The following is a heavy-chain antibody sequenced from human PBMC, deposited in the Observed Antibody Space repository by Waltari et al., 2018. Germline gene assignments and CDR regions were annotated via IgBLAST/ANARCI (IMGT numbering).Heavy chain of an antibody. CDR1: GFRFIDFA. CDR2: IRGSGDST. CDR3: AKGRGYDFFDS. J-gene: IGHJ4*02. Sequence: QLLESGGGLVQPGGSLRLSCAASGFRFIDFAMNWVRQAPGKGLEGVSGIRGSGDSTYYANSVKGRFTISRDNSKNTLSLQMDGLRAEDTAVYYCAKGRGYDFFDSWGQGTLVTVSS. V-gene: IGHV3-23*01. D-gene: IGHD3-3*01.